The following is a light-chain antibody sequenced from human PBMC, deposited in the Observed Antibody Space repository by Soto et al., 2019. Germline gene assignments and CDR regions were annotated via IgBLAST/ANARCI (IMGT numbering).Light chain of an antibody. Sequence: DIQMTQSPSSLSASVGDRVTITCRASQSIAGHLNWYQHTPGKAPNLLIYATSTLHSGVPSRFSGSGSGTDFTLTISGLQPEDFATYYCQQTYTTFTFGPGTKVDIK. CDR1: QSIAGH. CDR2: ATS. V-gene: IGKV1-39*01. CDR3: QQTYTTFT. J-gene: IGKJ3*01.